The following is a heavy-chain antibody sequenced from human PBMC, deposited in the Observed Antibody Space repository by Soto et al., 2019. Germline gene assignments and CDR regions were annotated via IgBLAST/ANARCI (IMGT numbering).Heavy chain of an antibody. D-gene: IGHD6-13*01. Sequence: GSVKVSCKASGYTFTSYAMHWVRQAPGQRLEWMGWINAGNGNTKYSQKFQGRVTITRDTSASTAYMELSSLRSEDTAVYYCARVYRQQPDNYYDAFDIWGQGTMVTVSS. CDR1: GYTFTSYA. CDR3: ARVYRQQPDNYYDAFDI. J-gene: IGHJ3*02. CDR2: INAGNGNT. V-gene: IGHV1-3*01.